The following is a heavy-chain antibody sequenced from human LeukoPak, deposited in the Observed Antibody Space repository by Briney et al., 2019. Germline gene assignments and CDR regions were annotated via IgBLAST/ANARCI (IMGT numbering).Heavy chain of an antibody. CDR2: INHSGST. D-gene: IGHD6-13*01. CDR3: ARGEIAAPTDY. CDR1: GGSFSGYY. J-gene: IGHJ4*02. Sequence: SETLSLTCAVCGGSFSGYYWSWIRQPPGKGLEWIGEINHSGSTNYNPSLKSRVTISVDTSKNQFSLKLSSVTAADTAVYYCARGEIAAPTDYWGQGTLVTVSS. V-gene: IGHV4-34*01.